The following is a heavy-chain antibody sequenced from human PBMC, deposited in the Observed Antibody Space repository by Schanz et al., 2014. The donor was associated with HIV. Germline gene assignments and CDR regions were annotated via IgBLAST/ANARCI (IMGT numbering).Heavy chain of an antibody. Sequence: QVQLPESGPGLVKPSQTLSLTCTVSGGSITSGGHYWSWIRQHPGKGLEWLGSIYYSGVTYYNPSPRSRTTKSIDTSKNQFCLKLSFVTAADTGVDYCARGSGLDYWGQGTQVTVSS. CDR1: GGSITSGGHY. CDR3: ARGSGLDY. J-gene: IGHJ4*02. CDR2: IYYSGVT. V-gene: IGHV4-31*03. D-gene: IGHD1-1*01.